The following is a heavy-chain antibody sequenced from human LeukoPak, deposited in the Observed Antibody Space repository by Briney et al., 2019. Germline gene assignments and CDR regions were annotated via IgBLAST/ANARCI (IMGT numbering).Heavy chain of an antibody. CDR3: VKHWDH. D-gene: IGHD1-1*01. CDR2: ISDSGGAT. Sequence: GGSLRLSCAASGFIFGTSDMSWVRQAPGKGLEWVSSISDSGGATYYANSVMGRFTISRDNSKNTLYLQMNSLRAEDTALYHCVKHWDHWGQGTLVTVSS. V-gene: IGHV3-23*01. J-gene: IGHJ4*02. CDR1: GFIFGTSD.